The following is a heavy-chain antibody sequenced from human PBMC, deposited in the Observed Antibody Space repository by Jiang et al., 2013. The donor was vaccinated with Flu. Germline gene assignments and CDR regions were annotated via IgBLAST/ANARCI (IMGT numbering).Heavy chain of an antibody. CDR3: ARGSSSWYVAGWFDP. Sequence: FSSYAISWVRQAPGQGLEWMGGIIPIFGTANYAQKFQGRVTITADKSTSTAYMELSSLRSEDTAVYYCARGSSSWYVAGWFDPWGQGTLVTVSS. V-gene: IGHV1-69*06. D-gene: IGHD6-13*01. CDR1: FSSYA. J-gene: IGHJ5*02. CDR2: IIPIFGTA.